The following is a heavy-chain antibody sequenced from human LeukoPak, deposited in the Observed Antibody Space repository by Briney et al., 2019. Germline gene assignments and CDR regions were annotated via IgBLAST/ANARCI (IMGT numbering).Heavy chain of an antibody. CDR2: ISSSSSTM. J-gene: IGHJ3*02. CDR1: GYSVSSGFY. D-gene: IGHD3-10*01. CDR3: ASSLWFGEALGAFDI. Sequence: LSLTCSVSGYSVSSGFYWGWIRQPPGKGLEWVSYISSSSSTMYYADSVKGRFSISRDNAKNSLYLQMNSLRAEDTAVYYCASSLWFGEALGAFDIWGQGTMVTVSS. V-gene: IGHV3-11*04.